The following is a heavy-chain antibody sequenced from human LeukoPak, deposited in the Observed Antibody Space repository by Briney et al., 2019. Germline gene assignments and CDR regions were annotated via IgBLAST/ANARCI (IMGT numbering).Heavy chain of an antibody. CDR1: GFTFSSYG. CDR2: ISYDGSNK. Sequence: PGRSLRLSCAASGFTFSSYGMHWVRQAPGKGLEWVAVISYDGSNKYYADSVKGRFTISRDNSKNTLYLQMNSLRAEDTAVYYCATTVLYYFDYWGQGTLVTVSS. CDR3: ATTVLYYFDY. J-gene: IGHJ4*02. V-gene: IGHV3-30*03. D-gene: IGHD2/OR15-2a*01.